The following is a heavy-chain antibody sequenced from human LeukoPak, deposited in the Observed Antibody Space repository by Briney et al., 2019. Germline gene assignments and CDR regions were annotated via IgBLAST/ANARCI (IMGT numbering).Heavy chain of an antibody. V-gene: IGHV4-59*01. CDR3: ARDAYGGNSY. D-gene: IGHD4-23*01. J-gene: IGHJ4*02. Sequence: SETLSLTCTVSGGSISGYYWSWIRQPPGKGLEWIGFIYYSGSTNYNPSLKSRVTISVDTSKNQFSLKLSSVTAADTAVYYCARDAYGGNSYWGQGTLVTVSS. CDR2: IYYSGST. CDR1: GGSISGYY.